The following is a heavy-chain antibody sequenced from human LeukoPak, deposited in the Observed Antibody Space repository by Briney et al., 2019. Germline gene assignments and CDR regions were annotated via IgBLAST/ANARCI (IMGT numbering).Heavy chain of an antibody. CDR1: GFTVSSNE. CDR3: AKDPSLYSSSWGPHYFDY. V-gene: IGHV3-38-3*01. Sequence: GGSLRLSCAASGFTVSSNEMSWVRQAPGKGLEWVSSISGGSTYYADSRKGRFTISRDNSKNTLHLQMNSLRAEDTAVYYCAKDPSLYSSSWGPHYFDYWGQGTLVTVSS. CDR2: ISGGST. J-gene: IGHJ4*02. D-gene: IGHD6-13*01.